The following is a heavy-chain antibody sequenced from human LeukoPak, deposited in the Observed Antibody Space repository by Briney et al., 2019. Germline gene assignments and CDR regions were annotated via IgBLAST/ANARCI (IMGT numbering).Heavy chain of an antibody. V-gene: IGHV3-74*01. Sequence: GGSLRLSCAASGFTFSSYWMHWVRQAPGKGLVWVSRINSDGSSTSYADSVKGRFTISRDNAKNTLYLQMNSLRAEDTAVYYCARVYCGGDCYSYYFDYWGQGSQVTVSS. CDR2: INSDGSST. D-gene: IGHD2-21*02. CDR1: GFTFSSYW. CDR3: ARVYCGGDCYSYYFDY. J-gene: IGHJ4*02.